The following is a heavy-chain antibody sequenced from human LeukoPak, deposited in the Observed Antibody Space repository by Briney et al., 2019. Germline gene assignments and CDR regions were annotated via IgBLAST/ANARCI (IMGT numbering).Heavy chain of an antibody. CDR2: ITSSGTYI. CDR3: ARDLGQYYDTSDNWFDP. CDR1: GFTFNNYN. V-gene: IGHV3-21*01. Sequence: GGSLRLSCAASGFTFNNYNMNWVRQAPGKALEWVSSITSSGTYIFYADSVKGRFTISRDNAKNSLYLQMNSLRAEDTAVYYCARDLGQYYDTSDNWFDPWGQGTLVTVSS. D-gene: IGHD3-22*01. J-gene: IGHJ5*02.